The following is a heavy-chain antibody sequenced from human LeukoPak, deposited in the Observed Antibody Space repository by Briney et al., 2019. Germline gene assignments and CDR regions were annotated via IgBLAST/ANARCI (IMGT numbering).Heavy chain of an antibody. CDR3: ARHQYAHIWFDP. D-gene: IGHD2-8*01. CDR2: IYYTSIT. V-gene: IGHV4-39*01. CDR1: GYSIDSSSCY. Sequence: SETLSLTCTLGSGYSIDSSSCYGGWIRQPPGKGLECIGTIYYTSITYYNPALKSRLTISGDTSRNQFSLILTSVPAADTALYYCARHQYAHIWFDPWGQGALVTVSS. J-gene: IGHJ5*02.